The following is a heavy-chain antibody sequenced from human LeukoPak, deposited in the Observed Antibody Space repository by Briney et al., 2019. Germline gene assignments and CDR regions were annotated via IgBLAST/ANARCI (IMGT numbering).Heavy chain of an antibody. CDR3: ARGWGYCSGGSCYRNGMDV. CDR1: GGSFSGYY. Sequence: PSETLSLTCAVYGGSFSGYYWSWTRQPPGKGLEWIGEINHSGSTNYNPSLKSRVTISVDTSKNQFSLKLSSVTAADTAVYYCARGWGYCSGGSCYRNGMDVWGKGTTVTVSS. D-gene: IGHD2-15*01. V-gene: IGHV4-34*01. CDR2: INHSGST. J-gene: IGHJ6*04.